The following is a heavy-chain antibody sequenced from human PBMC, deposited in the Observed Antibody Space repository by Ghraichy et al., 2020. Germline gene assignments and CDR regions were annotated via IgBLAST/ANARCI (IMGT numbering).Heavy chain of an antibody. CDR1: GFIFSSYE. CDR2: ISSSGNII. Sequence: GGSLRLSCAASGFIFSSYEMNWVRQAPGKGLEWVSYISSSGNIIHYADSVKGRFTISRDNAKNSLYLQMNSLRAEDTAVYHCARGPDRQRAFDIWGQGTIVTVSS. J-gene: IGHJ3*02. V-gene: IGHV3-48*03. CDR3: ARGPDRQRAFDI. D-gene: IGHD6-25*01.